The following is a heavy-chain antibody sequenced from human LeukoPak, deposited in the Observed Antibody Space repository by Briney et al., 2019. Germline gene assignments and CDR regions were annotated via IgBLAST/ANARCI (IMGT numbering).Heavy chain of an antibody. D-gene: IGHD4-17*01. CDR1: GLTFSDYW. CDR2: FNSDGSWI. CDR3: AKITTVTTFAFDI. V-gene: IGHV3-74*01. Sequence: GGSLRLSCAASGLTFSDYWTHWVRQVPGKGPVWVARFNSDGSWITYADSVKGRFTISRDDAKNTLYLQMNSLRAEDTAVYYCAKITTVTTFAFDIWGQGAMVTVSS. J-gene: IGHJ3*02.